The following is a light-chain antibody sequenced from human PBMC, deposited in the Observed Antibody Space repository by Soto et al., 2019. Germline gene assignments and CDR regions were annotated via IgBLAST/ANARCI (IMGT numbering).Light chain of an antibody. CDR3: QQYCSAPRT. CDR2: GAS. V-gene: IGKV3-20*01. CDR1: QSVSRSY. Sequence: EIVLTQSPGTLSLSPGERATLSCRASQSVSRSYLAWYQQKPGQAPRLLIYGASSRATGIPDRFSSSGSGTDVALTISRLEPEDFAVYYCQQYCSAPRTFGQGTKVDIK. J-gene: IGKJ1*01.